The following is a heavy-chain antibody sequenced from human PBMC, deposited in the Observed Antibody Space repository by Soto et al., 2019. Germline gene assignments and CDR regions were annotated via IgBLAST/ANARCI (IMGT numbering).Heavy chain of an antibody. J-gene: IGHJ4*01. Sequence: PGGSLRLFCTASGFTFAHYAMHWVRQGGGSGVEWVSGITWNSGKIAYADSVKGRFTIARDDDNNSLYLQMNSLRPEDPALYYCVKDSYAEFQRVLSTAEYFFDYWGHGTLVTVSP. CDR3: VKDSYAEFQRVLSTAEYFFDY. V-gene: IGHV3-9*01. D-gene: IGHD2-15*01. CDR2: ITWNSGKI. CDR1: GFTFAHYA.